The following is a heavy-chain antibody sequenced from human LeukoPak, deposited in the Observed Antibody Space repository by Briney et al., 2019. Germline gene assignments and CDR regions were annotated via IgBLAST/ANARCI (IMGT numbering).Heavy chain of an antibody. J-gene: IGHJ6*04. CDR3: AELGITMSGGV. D-gene: IGHD3-10*02. CDR2: ISSSCSTI. CDR1: GFTFSSYE. V-gene: IGHV3-48*03. Sequence: GGSLRLSCAASGFTFSSYEMNWVRQAPGKGLEWVSYISSSCSTIYYADCVKGRFTISRDNAKNSLYLQMNSLRAEDTAVYYCAELGITMSGGVWGKGTTVTISS.